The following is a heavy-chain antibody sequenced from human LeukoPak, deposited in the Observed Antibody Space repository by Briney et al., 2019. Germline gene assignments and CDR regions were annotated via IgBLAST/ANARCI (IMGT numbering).Heavy chain of an antibody. V-gene: IGHV4-38-2*02. Sequence: SETLSLTCTVSGYSISSGYYWGWIRQPPGKGLEWTGSIDHSGSTYYNPSLKRRITISVATSKNQFSLKLSSVTAADTAVYYCARPPYDSSGYYSSGDAFDIWGQGTMVTVSS. CDR3: ARPPYDSSGYYSSGDAFDI. J-gene: IGHJ3*02. CDR1: GYSISSGYY. CDR2: IDHSGST. D-gene: IGHD3-22*01.